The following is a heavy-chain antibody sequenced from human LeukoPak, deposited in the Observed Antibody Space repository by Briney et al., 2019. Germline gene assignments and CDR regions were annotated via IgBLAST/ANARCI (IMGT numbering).Heavy chain of an antibody. CDR2: ISYDGSNK. V-gene: IGHV3-30-3*01. Sequence: GGSLRLSCAASGFTFSSYAMPWVRQAPGKGLEWVAVISYDGSNKYYADSVKGRFTISRDNSKDTLYLQMNSLRAEDTAVYYCARDPRYSSSWYYFDYWGQGTLVTVSS. CDR3: ARDPRYSSSWYYFDY. CDR1: GFTFSSYA. J-gene: IGHJ4*02. D-gene: IGHD6-13*01.